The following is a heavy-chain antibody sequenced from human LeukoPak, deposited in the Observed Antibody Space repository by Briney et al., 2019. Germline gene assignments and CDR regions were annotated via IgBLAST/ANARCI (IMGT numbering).Heavy chain of an antibody. V-gene: IGHV3-23*01. J-gene: IGHJ1*01. CDR1: GFTFSSYA. Sequence: GGSLRLSCAASGFTFSSYAMSWVRQAPGKGLEWVSAISGSGGSTYYADSVKGRFTISRDNSKNTLYLQMNSLRAEDTAVYYCARGGDYGDYVQNWGQGTLVTVSS. CDR2: ISGSGGST. D-gene: IGHD4-17*01. CDR3: ARGGDYGDYVQN.